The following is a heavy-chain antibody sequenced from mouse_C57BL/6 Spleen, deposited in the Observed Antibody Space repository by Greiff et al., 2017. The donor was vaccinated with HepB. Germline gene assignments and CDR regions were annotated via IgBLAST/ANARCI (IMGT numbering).Heavy chain of an antibody. V-gene: IGHV14-1*01. D-gene: IGHD1-1*01. CDR3: TRVYYYGPWFAY. CDR2: IDPEDGDT. CDR1: GFNIKDYY. J-gene: IGHJ3*01. Sequence: EVQLQQSGAELVRPGASVKLSCTASGFNIKDYYMHWVKQRPEQGLEWIGRIDPEDGDTEYAPKFQGKATMTADTSSNTAYLQLSSLTSEDTAVYYCTRVYYYGPWFAYWGQGTLVTVSA.